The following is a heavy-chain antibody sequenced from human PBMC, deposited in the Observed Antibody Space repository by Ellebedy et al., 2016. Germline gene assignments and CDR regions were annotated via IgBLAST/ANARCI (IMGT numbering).Heavy chain of an antibody. V-gene: IGHV4-30-2*01. Sequence: SETLSLTXAVSGGSISSGGYSWSWIRQPPGKGLEWIGYIYHSGSTYYNPSLKSRVTISVDRSKNQFSLKLSSVTAADTAVYYCARASYSISGWYLDYWGQGTLVAVSS. CDR3: ARASYSISGWYLDY. J-gene: IGHJ4*02. CDR2: IYHSGST. D-gene: IGHD6-19*01. CDR1: GGSISSGGYS.